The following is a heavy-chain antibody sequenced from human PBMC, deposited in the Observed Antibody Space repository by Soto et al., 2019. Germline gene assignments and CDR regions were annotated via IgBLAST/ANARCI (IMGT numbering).Heavy chain of an antibody. J-gene: IGHJ3*02. D-gene: IGHD3-22*01. CDR2: IWYDGSNK. Sequence: QVQLVESGGGVVQPGRSLRLSCAASGFTFSSYGMHWVRQAPGKGLEWVAVIWYDGSNKYYADSVKGRFTISRDNSKNTLYLQMNRLRAEDTAVYYCARVLDPYYYDSSGYSDAFDIWGQGTMVTVSS. V-gene: IGHV3-33*01. CDR1: GFTFSSYG. CDR3: ARVLDPYYYDSSGYSDAFDI.